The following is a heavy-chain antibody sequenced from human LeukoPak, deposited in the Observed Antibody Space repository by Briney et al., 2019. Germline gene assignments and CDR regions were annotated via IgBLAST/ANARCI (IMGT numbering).Heavy chain of an antibody. J-gene: IGHJ4*02. Sequence: PSQTLSLTCSVSGGSISSGGNYWNWIRQHPGKGLEWIGYIYNSGSTNYNPSLKSRVTISTDTSKKQFSLSLNSVTAADTAVYYCAGGSDSRKVGYWGQGTLVTVSS. CDR2: IYNSGST. D-gene: IGHD6-13*01. CDR1: GGSISSGGNY. V-gene: IGHV4-31*03. CDR3: AGGSDSRKVGY.